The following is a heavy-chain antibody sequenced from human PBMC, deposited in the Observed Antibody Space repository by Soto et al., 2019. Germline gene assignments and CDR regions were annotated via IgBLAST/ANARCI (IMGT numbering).Heavy chain of an antibody. D-gene: IGHD2-21*02. CDR1: GYTFTSYA. V-gene: IGHV1-3*01. Sequence: ASVKVSCKASGYTFTSYAMHWVRQAPGQRLEWMGWINAGNGNTKYSQKFQGRVTITRDTSASTAYMELSSLRSEDTAVYYCARFHIVVVTANLLSSYYGMDVWGQGTTVTVS. J-gene: IGHJ6*02. CDR2: INAGNGNT. CDR3: ARFHIVVVTANLLSSYYGMDV.